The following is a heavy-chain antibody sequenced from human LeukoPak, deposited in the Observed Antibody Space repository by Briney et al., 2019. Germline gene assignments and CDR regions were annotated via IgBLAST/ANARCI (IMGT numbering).Heavy chain of an antibody. CDR2: IIPIFGTA. D-gene: IGHD3-22*01. Sequence: SVKVSCKASGGTFSSYAISWVRQAPGQGLEWTGGIIPIFGTANYAQKFQGRVTITADESTSTAYMELSSLRSEDTAVYYCAREGSNYYDSSRNWYFDLWGRGTLVTVSS. CDR1: GGTFSSYA. J-gene: IGHJ2*01. CDR3: AREGSNYYDSSRNWYFDL. V-gene: IGHV1-69*13.